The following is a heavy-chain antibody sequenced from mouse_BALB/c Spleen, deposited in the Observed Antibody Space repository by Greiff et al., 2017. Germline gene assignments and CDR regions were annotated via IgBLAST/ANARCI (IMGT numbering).Heavy chain of an antibody. J-gene: IGHJ3*01. CDR1: GYSITSDYA. V-gene: IGHV3-2*02. CDR2: ISYSGST. CDR3: ARTGSTMIRWFAY. Sequence: EVMLVESGPGLVKPSQSLSLTCTVTGYSITSDYAWNWIRQFPGNKLEWMGYISYSGSTSYNPSLKSRISITRDTSKNQFFLQLNSVTTEDTATYYCARTGSTMIRWFAYWGQGTLVTVSA. D-gene: IGHD2-4*01.